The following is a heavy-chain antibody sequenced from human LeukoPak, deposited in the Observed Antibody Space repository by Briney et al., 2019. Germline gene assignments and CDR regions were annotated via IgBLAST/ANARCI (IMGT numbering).Heavy chain of an antibody. D-gene: IGHD5-18*01. J-gene: IGHJ4*02. Sequence: GGSLRLSCAASGFTFGRHWMSWVRQAPGKGLEWVAHMNQGGSETTNVDSVKGRFTISRDNAKTSLYLQMNSLRAEDTAVYYCARHLSGVTGYTYGRGIDYWGQGTLVTVSS. CDR2: MNQGGSET. CDR1: GFTFGRHW. CDR3: ARHLSGVTGYTYGRGIDY. V-gene: IGHV3-7*01.